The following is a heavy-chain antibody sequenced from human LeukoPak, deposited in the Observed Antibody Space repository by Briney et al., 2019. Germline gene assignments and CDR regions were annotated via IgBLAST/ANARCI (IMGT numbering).Heavy chain of an antibody. CDR1: GFTFSSYG. Sequence: GGSLRLSCAASGFTFSSYGMHWVRQAPGKGLEWVAVISYDGSNKYYADSVKGRFTISRDNSKNTLYLQMNSLRAEDTAVYYCARELYYDSSGYYPYFDYWGQGTLVTVSS. J-gene: IGHJ4*02. V-gene: IGHV3-30*19. CDR3: ARELYYDSSGYYPYFDY. D-gene: IGHD3-22*01. CDR2: ISYDGSNK.